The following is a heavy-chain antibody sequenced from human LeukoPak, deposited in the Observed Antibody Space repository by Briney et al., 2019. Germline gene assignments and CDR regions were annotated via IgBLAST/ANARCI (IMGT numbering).Heavy chain of an antibody. J-gene: IGHJ6*02. Sequence: SETLSLTCTVSGGSISSGDYYWSWIRQPPGKGLEWIGYIYYSGSTLYNPSLKSRLTISVDTSKNQFSLKLSSVTAADTAVYYCARDPGGGYYRGYGMDVRGQGTTVTVSS. V-gene: IGHV4-30-4*01. CDR1: GGSISSGDYY. CDR2: IYYSGST. D-gene: IGHD3-3*01. CDR3: ARDPGGGYYRGYGMDV.